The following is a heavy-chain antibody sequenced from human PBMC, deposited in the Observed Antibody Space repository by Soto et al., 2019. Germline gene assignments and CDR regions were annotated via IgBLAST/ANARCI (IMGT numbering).Heavy chain of an antibody. J-gene: IGHJ5*02. D-gene: IGHD3-22*01. Sequence: PGGSLRLSCVASGFTFSSYGMHWVRQAPGKGLEWVAVIWYDGSNKYYADSVKGRFTISRDNSKNTLYLQMNSLRAEDTAVYYCAKSSGYYPNWLDPWGQGTMPTVYS. V-gene: IGHV3-33*06. CDR1: GFTFSSYG. CDR3: AKSSGYYPNWLDP. CDR2: IWYDGSNK.